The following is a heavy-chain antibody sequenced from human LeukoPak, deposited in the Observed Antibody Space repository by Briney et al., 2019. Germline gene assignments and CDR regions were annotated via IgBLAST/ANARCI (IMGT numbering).Heavy chain of an antibody. D-gene: IGHD3-9*01. V-gene: IGHV3-7*03. CDR1: GFTFSLYW. Sequence: GGSLRLSCAASGFTFSLYWMNWVRRAPGKGLEWVANIKQDGNEKNYVDSVKGRFTISRDNAKNSLYLQMNNLRVEDTAMYYCAGGTGFIIKDWGQGTLVTVSS. J-gene: IGHJ4*02. CDR3: AGGTGFIIKD. CDR2: IKQDGNEK.